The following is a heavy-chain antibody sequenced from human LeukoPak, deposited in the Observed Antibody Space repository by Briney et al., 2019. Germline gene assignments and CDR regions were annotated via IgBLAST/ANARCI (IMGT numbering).Heavy chain of an antibody. Sequence: GGSLRLSCAASGFTFSSYAMSWVRQAPGKGLEWVSAISGSGGSTYYADSVKGRFTISRDNSKNTLYLQMNSLRAEDTAVYYCARDGEGQWELPGDAFDIWGQGTMVTVSS. V-gene: IGHV3-23*01. CDR2: ISGSGGST. CDR3: ARDGEGQWELPGDAFDI. CDR1: GFTFSSYA. J-gene: IGHJ3*02. D-gene: IGHD1-26*01.